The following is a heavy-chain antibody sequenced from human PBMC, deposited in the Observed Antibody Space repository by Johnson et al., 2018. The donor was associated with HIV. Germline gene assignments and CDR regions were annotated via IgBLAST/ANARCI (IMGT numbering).Heavy chain of an antibody. J-gene: IGHJ3*02. CDR1: GFTFSSYG. D-gene: IGHD1-26*01. V-gene: IGHV3-30*03. Sequence: QVQLVESGGGVVQPGRSLRLSCAASGFTFSSYGMHWVRQAPGKGLEWVAVISYDGINKYYADSVKGRFTISRDNAKSSLYLRMNSLRAEDTALYYCACLVGTTGRNDGFDIWGQGTMVTVSS. CDR2: ISYDGINK. CDR3: ACLVGTTGRNDGFDI.